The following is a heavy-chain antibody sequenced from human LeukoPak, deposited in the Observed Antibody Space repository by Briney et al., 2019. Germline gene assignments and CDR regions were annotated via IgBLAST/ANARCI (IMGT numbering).Heavy chain of an antibody. Sequence: SETLSLTCTVSGGSISSSSYYWGWIRQPPGKGLEWIGSIYYSGSTYYNPSLKSRVTISVDTSKNRFSLKLSSVTAADTAVYYCARHGDDYGGKGEFDYWGQGTLVTVSS. J-gene: IGHJ4*02. V-gene: IGHV4-39*01. CDR3: ARHGDDYGGKGEFDY. CDR2: IYYSGST. CDR1: GGSISSSSYY. D-gene: IGHD4-23*01.